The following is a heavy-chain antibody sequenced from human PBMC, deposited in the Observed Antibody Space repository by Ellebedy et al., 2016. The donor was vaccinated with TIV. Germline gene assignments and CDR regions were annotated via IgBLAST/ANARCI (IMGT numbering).Heavy chain of an antibody. Sequence: MPSETLSLTCTVSGASISSYYWSWIRQPQGKGLEWIGYIYHSGSTNYNPSLKSRVTISVDTSKNQFSLKLSSVTAADTAVFYCASGFSYGLLDYWGQGTLVAVSS. D-gene: IGHD5-18*01. V-gene: IGHV4-59*01. CDR1: GASISSYY. CDR2: IYHSGST. J-gene: IGHJ4*02. CDR3: ASGFSYGLLDY.